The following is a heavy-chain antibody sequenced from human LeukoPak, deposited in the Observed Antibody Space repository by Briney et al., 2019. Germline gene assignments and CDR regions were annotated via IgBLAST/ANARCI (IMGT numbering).Heavy chain of an antibody. D-gene: IGHD6-6*01. V-gene: IGHV5-51*01. Sequence: GESLKISCKGSGYSFTSYWIAWVRQMPGKGLESMGIIYPGDSDTRYSPSFQGQVTISADKSISTPYLQWSGLKASDTAMYFCARHGVTGSSSSPNDYWGQGTLVTVSS. CDR2: IYPGDSDT. J-gene: IGHJ4*02. CDR1: GYSFTSYW. CDR3: ARHGVTGSSSSPNDY.